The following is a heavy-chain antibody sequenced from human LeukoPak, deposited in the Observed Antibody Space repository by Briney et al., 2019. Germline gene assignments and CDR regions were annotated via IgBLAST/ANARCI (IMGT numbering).Heavy chain of an antibody. CDR1: GYTFTGYY. D-gene: IGHD3-16*01. CDR3: AREGLGELTLDY. Sequence: GASVKVSCKASGYTFTGYYMHWVRQAPGQGLEWMGWINPNSGGTNYAQKFQGWVTMTRDTSISTAYMELRNPRSDDTAVYYCAREGLGELTLDYWGQGTLVTVSS. CDR2: INPNSGGT. V-gene: IGHV1-2*04. J-gene: IGHJ4*02.